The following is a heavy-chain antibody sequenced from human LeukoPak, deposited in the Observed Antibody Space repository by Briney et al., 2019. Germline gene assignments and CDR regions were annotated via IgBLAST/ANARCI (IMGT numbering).Heavy chain of an antibody. Sequence: SETLSLTCAVYGGSFSGYYWSWIRQPPGKGLEWIGEINNSGSTNYNPSLKSQVTISVDTSKNQFSLKLSSVTAADTAVYYCARLGITMVRRVIRSNMDVWGKGTTVTISS. CDR3: ARLGITMVRRVIRSNMDV. CDR2: INNSGST. CDR1: GGSFSGYY. V-gene: IGHV4-34*01. J-gene: IGHJ6*03. D-gene: IGHD3-10*01.